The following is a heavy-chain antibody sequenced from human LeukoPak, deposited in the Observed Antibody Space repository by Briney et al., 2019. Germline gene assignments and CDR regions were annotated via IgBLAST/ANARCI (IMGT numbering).Heavy chain of an antibody. CDR1: GGSISSGSYY. Sequence: PSETLSLTCTVSGGSISSGSYYWSWIRQPAGKGLEWIGRIYTSGSTNYNPSLKSRVTISVDTSMNQFSLKLSSVTAADTAVYYCARYNWNYHLGAFDIWGQGTIVTVSS. J-gene: IGHJ3*02. V-gene: IGHV4-61*02. CDR2: IYTSGST. CDR3: ARYNWNYHLGAFDI. D-gene: IGHD1-7*01.